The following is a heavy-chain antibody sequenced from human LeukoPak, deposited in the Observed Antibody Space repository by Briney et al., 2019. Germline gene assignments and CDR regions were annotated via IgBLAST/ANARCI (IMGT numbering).Heavy chain of an antibody. V-gene: IGHV4-31*03. D-gene: IGHD3-16*01. Sequence: SETLSLTCTVSGGSISSGGYYWRWIRQHSGKGLEWIGYIYYSGSTYYNPSLKSRVTISVDTSKNQFSLKLSSVTAADTAVYYCARDIGDYGWFDPWGQGTLVTVSS. CDR2: IYYSGST. CDR3: ARDIGDYGWFDP. CDR1: GGSISSGGYY. J-gene: IGHJ5*02.